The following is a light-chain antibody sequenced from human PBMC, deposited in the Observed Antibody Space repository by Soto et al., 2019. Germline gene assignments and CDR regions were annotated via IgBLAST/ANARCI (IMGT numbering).Light chain of an antibody. V-gene: IGKV1-9*01. CDR3: QQLDSYPIT. J-gene: IGKJ5*01. CDR2: AAS. Sequence: IQLTQSPSSLSASVGDRVTITCRASQAISSYLVWYQQKPGKAPKLLIYAASTLQSGVPSRFSGSGSGADFTLTISSLQPEDFATYYCQQLDSYPITFGQGTRLEIK. CDR1: QAISSY.